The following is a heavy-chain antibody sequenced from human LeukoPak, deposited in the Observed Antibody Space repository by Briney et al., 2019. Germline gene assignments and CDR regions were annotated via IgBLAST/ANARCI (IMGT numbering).Heavy chain of an antibody. D-gene: IGHD3-9*01. J-gene: IGHJ4*02. CDR3: ARLVLLTGYSHFDY. CDR2: TFYRSKWSD. CDR1: GDSVSSNNFA. V-gene: IGHV6-1*01. Sequence: SQTLSLTCVISGDSVSSNNFAWNWIRQSPSRGLEWLGRTFYRSKWSDEYALSVKSRITINPDTSKNQFSLKLSSVTAADTAVYYCARLVLLTGYSHFDYWGQGTLVTVSS.